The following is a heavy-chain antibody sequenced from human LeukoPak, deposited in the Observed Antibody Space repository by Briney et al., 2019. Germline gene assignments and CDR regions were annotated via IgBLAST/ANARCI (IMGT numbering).Heavy chain of an antibody. V-gene: IGHV1-69*05. CDR3: ARWSGSYVYFDY. D-gene: IGHD1-26*01. Sequence: SVKVSCKVSGYTLTELSMHWVRQAPGQGLEWMGGIIPIFGTANYAQKFQGRVTITTDESTSTAYMELSSLRSEDTAVYYCARWSGSYVYFDYWGQGTLVTVSS. J-gene: IGHJ4*02. CDR1: GYTLTELS. CDR2: IIPIFGTA.